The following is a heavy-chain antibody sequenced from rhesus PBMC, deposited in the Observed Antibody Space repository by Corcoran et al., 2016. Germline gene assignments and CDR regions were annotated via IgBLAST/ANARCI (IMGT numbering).Heavy chain of an antibody. CDR2: IFVSIGST. V-gene: IGHV4S7*01. J-gene: IGHJ4*01. D-gene: IGHD6-25*01. CDR1: GGSISSGYG. Sequence: QVQLQESGPGLVKPSETLSLTCAVSGGSISSGYGWSWIRQPPGKGLEWIGHIFVSIGSTYYNPSLKSRVTISRDTSKNQFSLKRSSGTAADTAVYYCARQRTAAAGHDYWGQGVLVTVSS. CDR3: ARQRTAAAGHDY.